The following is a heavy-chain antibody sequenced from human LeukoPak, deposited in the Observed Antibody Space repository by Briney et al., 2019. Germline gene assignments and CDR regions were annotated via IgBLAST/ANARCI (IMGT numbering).Heavy chain of an antibody. CDR3: ARLTGSGEVFDS. CDR1: GASISSYY. Sequence: SETLSLTCTVSGASISSYYWSWIRQPPGKGLEWIGYIYDDGSTYYNPSLKSRVTISIDTSKNQISLNLRSVTAAGTAVYYCARLTGSGEVFDSWGQGTLVTVSS. CDR2: IYDDGST. V-gene: IGHV4-4*09. D-gene: IGHD1-14*01. J-gene: IGHJ4*02.